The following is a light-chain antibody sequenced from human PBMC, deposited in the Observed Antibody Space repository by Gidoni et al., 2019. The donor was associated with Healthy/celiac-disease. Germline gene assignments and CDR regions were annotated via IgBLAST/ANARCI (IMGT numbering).Light chain of an antibody. CDR3: MQALQTPWT. Sequence: VTPGEPASISCRSSQSLLHSNGYYYLDWYLQKPGQSPQLLIYLGSNRASGVPDRFSGSGSGTDFTLKISRVEDEDVGVYYCMQALQTPWTFGQGNKVEIK. CDR1: QSLLHSNGYYY. CDR2: LGS. V-gene: IGKV2-28*01. J-gene: IGKJ1*01.